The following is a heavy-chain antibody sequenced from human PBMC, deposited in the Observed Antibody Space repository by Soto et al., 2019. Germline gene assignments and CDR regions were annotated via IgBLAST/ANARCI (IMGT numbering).Heavy chain of an antibody. V-gene: IGHV3-74*02. CDR3: TRGDRGAFVL. CDR1: GFTFSYYG. CDR2: IHRDGRSP. D-gene: IGHD3-10*01. Sequence: EGQLVESGGGLVRPGGSLRLSCAASGFTFSYYGTHWLRQAPGKGLVCVSRIHRDGRSPTSADVVNGRFIISRDNARNTVDLQMNCVRVEDTAVFYCTRGDRGAFVLWGQRPVATLSS. J-gene: IGHJ3*01.